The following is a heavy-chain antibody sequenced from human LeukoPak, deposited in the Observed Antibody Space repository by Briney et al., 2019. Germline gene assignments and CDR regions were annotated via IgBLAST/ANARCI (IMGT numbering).Heavy chain of an antibody. J-gene: IGHJ4*02. D-gene: IGHD3-3*01. Sequence: SVKVSCKASGGTFSSYAISWVRQAPGQGLEWVGGIIPIFGTANYAQKFQGRVTITADESTNTAYMELSSLRSEDTAVYYCAADHYDFWSGYYRVENYFDYWGQGTLVTVSS. CDR1: GGTFSSYA. CDR2: IIPIFGTA. CDR3: AADHYDFWSGYYRVENYFDY. V-gene: IGHV1-69*13.